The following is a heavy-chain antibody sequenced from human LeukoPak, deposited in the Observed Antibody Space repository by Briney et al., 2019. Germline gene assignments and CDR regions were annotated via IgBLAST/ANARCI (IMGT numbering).Heavy chain of an antibody. Sequence: ASVKVSCKASNYTFSNYPISWVRQAPGQGLEWMGWISAYNGNTNYAQKLQGRVTMTTDTSTSTAYMELRSLRSDDTAVYYCARGGYDSSGYYYPFDYWGQGTLVTVSS. CDR3: ARGGYDSSGYYYPFDY. CDR1: NYTFSNYP. CDR2: ISAYNGNT. D-gene: IGHD3-22*01. J-gene: IGHJ4*02. V-gene: IGHV1-18*01.